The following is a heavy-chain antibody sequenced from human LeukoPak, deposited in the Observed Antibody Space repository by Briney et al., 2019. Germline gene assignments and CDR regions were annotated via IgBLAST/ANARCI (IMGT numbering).Heavy chain of an antibody. V-gene: IGHV1-2*02. J-gene: IGHJ6*03. CDR3: ARAYIHGLLTFYYYYYYMDV. D-gene: IGHD2-8*01. Sequence: ASVKVSCKASGYTFTGYYMHWVRQAPGQGLEWMGWINPNSGGTNYAQKFQGRVTMTRDTSISTAYMELRSLRSDDTAVYYCARAYIHGLLTFYYYYYYMDVWGKGTTVTVSS. CDR2: INPNSGGT. CDR1: GYTFTGYY.